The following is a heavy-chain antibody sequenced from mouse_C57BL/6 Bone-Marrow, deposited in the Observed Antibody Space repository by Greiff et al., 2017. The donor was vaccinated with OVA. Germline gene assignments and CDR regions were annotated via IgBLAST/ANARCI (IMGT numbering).Heavy chain of an antibody. CDR2: IDPENGDT. CDR1: GFNIKDDY. CDR3: IPNYGAY. Sequence: EVQLQQSGAELVRPGASVKLSCTASGFNIKDDYMHWVKQRPEQGLEWIGWIDPENGDTEYASKFQGQATITADTSSNTAYLQLSSLTSEDTAVYYCIPNYGAYWGQGTLVTVSA. J-gene: IGHJ3*01. D-gene: IGHD1-1*01. V-gene: IGHV14-4*01.